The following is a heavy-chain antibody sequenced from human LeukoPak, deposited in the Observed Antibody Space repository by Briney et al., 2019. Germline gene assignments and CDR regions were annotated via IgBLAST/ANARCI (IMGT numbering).Heavy chain of an antibody. CDR1: GGSFSGYY. D-gene: IGHD2-8*01. J-gene: IGHJ4*02. Sequence: KPSETLSLTCAVYGGSFSGYYWSWIRQPPGKGLEWIGEINHSGSTNYNSSLKSRVTMSVDTSKNQFSVKLNSVIAADTAMYYCARGVYLGNGYYFDYWGQGTLVTVSS. V-gene: IGHV4-34*01. CDR2: INHSGST. CDR3: ARGVYLGNGYYFDY.